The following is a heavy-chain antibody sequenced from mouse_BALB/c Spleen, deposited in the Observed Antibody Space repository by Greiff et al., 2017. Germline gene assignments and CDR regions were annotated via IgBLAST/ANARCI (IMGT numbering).Heavy chain of an antibody. V-gene: IGHV5-17*02. J-gene: IGHJ2*01. CDR2: ISSGSSTI. CDR1: GFTFSSFG. D-gene: IGHD1-1*01. CDR3: AREGRDDYYGTIDY. Sequence: EVQRVESGGGLVQPGGSRKLSCAASGFTFSSFGMHWVRQAPEKGLEWVAYISSGSSTIYYADTVKGRFTISRDNPKNTLFLQMTSLRSEDTAMYYCAREGRDDYYGTIDYWGQGTTLTVSS.